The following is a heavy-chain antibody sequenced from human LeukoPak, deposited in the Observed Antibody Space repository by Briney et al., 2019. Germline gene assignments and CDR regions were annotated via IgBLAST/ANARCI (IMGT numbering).Heavy chain of an antibody. CDR3: ARGTTRCSGGSCYSFYYFDY. Sequence: PGGSLRLSCAASGFTFSSYAMHWVRQAPGKGLEWVAVISYDGSNKYYADSVKGRFTISRDNSKNTLYLQMNSLRAEDTAVYYCARGTTRCSGGSCYSFYYFDYWGQGTLVTVSS. D-gene: IGHD2-15*01. J-gene: IGHJ4*02. CDR2: ISYDGSNK. CDR1: GFTFSSYA. V-gene: IGHV3-30*04.